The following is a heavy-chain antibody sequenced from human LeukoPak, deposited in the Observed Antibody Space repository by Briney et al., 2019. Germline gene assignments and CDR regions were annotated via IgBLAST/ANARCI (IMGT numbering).Heavy chain of an antibody. J-gene: IGHJ2*01. CDR3: ATSIGYSGYNWYFDL. Sequence: ASVKVSCKASGYTLTNYGISWVRQAPGQGLEWMGRISDYNGNTNYAQKLQGRVTVTTDTSTSTAYMELRSLRSDDTAVYYCATSIGYSGYNWYFDLWGRGTLVTVSS. CDR1: GYTLTNYG. CDR2: ISDYNGNT. D-gene: IGHD5-12*01. V-gene: IGHV1-18*01.